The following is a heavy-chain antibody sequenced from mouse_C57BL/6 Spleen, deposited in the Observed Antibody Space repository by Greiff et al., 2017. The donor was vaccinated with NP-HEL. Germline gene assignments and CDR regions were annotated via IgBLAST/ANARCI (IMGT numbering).Heavy chain of an antibody. J-gene: IGHJ3*01. V-gene: IGHV1-55*01. CDR2: IYPGSGST. CDR3: ARSYDYDPLFAY. D-gene: IGHD2-4*01. Sequence: QVQLQQPGAELVKPGASVEMSCKASGYTFTSYWITWVKQRPGQGLEWIGDIYPGSGSTNYNEKFKSKATLTVDTSSSTAYMQLSSLTSEDSAVYYCARSYDYDPLFAYWGQGTLVTVSA. CDR1: GYTFTSYW.